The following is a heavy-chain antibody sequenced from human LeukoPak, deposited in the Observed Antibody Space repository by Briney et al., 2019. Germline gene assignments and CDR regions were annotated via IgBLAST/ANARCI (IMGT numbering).Heavy chain of an antibody. J-gene: IGHJ4*02. CDR3: ASPPVVGDYEIGY. D-gene: IGHD4-17*01. CDR1: GYTFTGYY. V-gene: IGHV1-2*02. CDR2: INPNSGGT. Sequence: ASVKVSCKASGYTFTGYYMHWVRQAPGQGLEWMGWINPNSGGTNYAQKFQGRVTMTRDTSISTAYMELSRLRSDDTAIYYCASPPVVGDYEIGYWGQGTLVTVSS.